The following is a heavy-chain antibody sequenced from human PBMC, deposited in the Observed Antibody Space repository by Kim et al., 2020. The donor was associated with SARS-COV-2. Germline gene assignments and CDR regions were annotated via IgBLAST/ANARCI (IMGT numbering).Heavy chain of an antibody. CDR3: ARTHYIHXGYDLXPILGXMDV. V-gene: IGHV1-69*04. CDR1: GGTFSSYA. Sequence: SVKVSCKASGGTFSSYAISWVRQAPGQGLEWXGRIXXILGIXNYAQKFQGRVTIPXDNTXSTASXELSXXRSCXTAVSSCARTHYIHXGYDLXPILGXMDVXXXGTXXXVS. CDR2: IXXILGIX. J-gene: IGHJ6*01. D-gene: IGHD5-12*01.